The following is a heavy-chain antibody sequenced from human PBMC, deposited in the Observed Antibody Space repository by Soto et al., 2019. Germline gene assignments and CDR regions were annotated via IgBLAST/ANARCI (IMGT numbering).Heavy chain of an antibody. J-gene: IGHJ4*02. D-gene: IGHD2-2*01. CDR2: INENGDT. CDR3: ARHPICGDTSCFLFDF. CDR1: GGSITSSSYY. Sequence: PSETLSLTYTVSGGSITSSSYYWGWIRQPPGKELEWLGFINENGDTLYNPSLKGRFSISVDTSKSQFSLRLTSVTAADTGVYFCARHPICGDTSCFLFDFWGQGAQVTVSS. V-gene: IGHV4-61*05.